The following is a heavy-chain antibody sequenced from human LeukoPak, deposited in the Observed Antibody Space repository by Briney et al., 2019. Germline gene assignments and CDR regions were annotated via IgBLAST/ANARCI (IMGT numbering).Heavy chain of an antibody. D-gene: IGHD5/OR15-5a*01. V-gene: IGHV3-23*01. J-gene: IGHJ4*02. CDR1: GFTFSSYA. CDR3: AKESVSTIDY. CDR2: ISGGGRST. Sequence: GGSLRLSCAASGFTFSSYAMSWVRQAPGKGLEWVAAISGGGRSTYYADSVKGRFTISRDNSKNTLYLQMNSLRAEDTAVYYCAKESVSTIDYWGQGTLVTVSS.